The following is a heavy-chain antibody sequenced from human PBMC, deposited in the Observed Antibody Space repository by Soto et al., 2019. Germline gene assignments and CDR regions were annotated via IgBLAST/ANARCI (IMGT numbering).Heavy chain of an antibody. Sequence: PSETLSLTCSVSGGSISSYHWSWIRQPPGKGLEWIGEIYNSGGTNYNPSLKSRVTISVDTSQNQFSLRLSSVTAADTAVYYCASVMGFCTTTSCHAGPLSYWGQGTLDTVSS. CDR2: IYNSGGT. CDR3: ASVMGFCTTTSCHAGPLSY. V-gene: IGHV4-59*01. D-gene: IGHD2-2*01. CDR1: GGSISSYH. J-gene: IGHJ4*02.